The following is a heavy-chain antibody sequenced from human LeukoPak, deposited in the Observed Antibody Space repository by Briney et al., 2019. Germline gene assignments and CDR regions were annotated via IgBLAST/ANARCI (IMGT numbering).Heavy chain of an antibody. CDR1: GSSISSGYY. J-gene: IGHJ4*02. V-gene: IGHV4-38-2*01. CDR3: ARHTYDSSGYYYVDY. D-gene: IGHD3-22*01. Sequence: SETLSLTCAVSGSSISSGYYWGWIRQPPGKGLEWIVSISHSGSTYYNPSLKSRVTISVDTSKDQFSLKLSSVTAADTAVYYCARHTYDSSGYYYVDYWGQGTLVTVSS. CDR2: ISHSGST.